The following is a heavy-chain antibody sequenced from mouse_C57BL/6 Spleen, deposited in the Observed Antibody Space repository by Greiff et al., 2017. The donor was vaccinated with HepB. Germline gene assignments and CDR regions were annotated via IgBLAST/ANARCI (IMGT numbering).Heavy chain of an antibody. Sequence: EVMLVESGGGLVKPGGSLKLSCAASGFTFSSYAMSWVRQTPEKRLEWVATISDGGSYTYYPDNVKGRFTISRDNAKNNLYLQMSHLKSEDTAMYYCARERKKTLLWDYWGQGTTLTVSS. V-gene: IGHV5-4*01. CDR1: GFTFSSYA. CDR2: ISDGGSYT. CDR3: ARERKKTLLWDY. D-gene: IGHD2-1*01. J-gene: IGHJ2*01.